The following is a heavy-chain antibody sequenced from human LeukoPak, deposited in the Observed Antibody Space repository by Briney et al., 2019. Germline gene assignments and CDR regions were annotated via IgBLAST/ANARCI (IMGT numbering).Heavy chain of an antibody. J-gene: IGHJ4*02. V-gene: IGHV3-13*01. Sequence: GGSLRLSCAASEFTFSNYDMHWVRQATGRGLEWASTIDTAGNTWYPDSVKGRFTISRDNTKKSLFLQLNSLSVEDTATYYCAKDYSFSNFNWGQGTLVTVSS. CDR1: EFTFSNYD. CDR2: IDTAGNT. D-gene: IGHD2-15*01. CDR3: AKDYSFSNFN.